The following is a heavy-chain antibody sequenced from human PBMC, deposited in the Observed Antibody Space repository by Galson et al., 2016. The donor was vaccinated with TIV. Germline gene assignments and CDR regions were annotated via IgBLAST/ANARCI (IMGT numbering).Heavy chain of an antibody. J-gene: IGHJ6*02. CDR1: GLSVSINY. V-gene: IGHV3-66*02. Sequence: SLRLSCAASGLSVSINYMTWVRQAPGKGLELVSLISDDGNTYYADSVKGRFTISRDNSKNTLYLQMNTLRVEETAVYFCARDRVVDATYYYYYYGMDVWGQGTAVTVSS. CDR3: ARDRVVDATYYYYYYGMDV. CDR2: ISDDGNT. D-gene: IGHD3-22*01.